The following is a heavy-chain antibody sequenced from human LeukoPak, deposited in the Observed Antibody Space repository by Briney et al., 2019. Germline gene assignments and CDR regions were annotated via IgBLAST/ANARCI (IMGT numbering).Heavy chain of an antibody. CDR1: GFTFSSYW. D-gene: IGHD3-9*01. V-gene: IGHV3-74*01. Sequence: PGGSLRLSCAASGFTFSSYWMHWVRQAPGKGLVWVSRINSDGSSTNYADSVKGRFTISRDNAKNTLYLQMNSLRAEDTAVYYCARVRYFDLDHSGFDPWGQGTLVTVSS. CDR2: INSDGSST. CDR3: ARVRYFDLDHSGFDP. J-gene: IGHJ5*02.